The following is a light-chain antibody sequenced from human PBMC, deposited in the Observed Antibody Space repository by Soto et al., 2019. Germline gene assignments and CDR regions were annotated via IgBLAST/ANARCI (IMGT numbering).Light chain of an antibody. CDR3: QQYNNWPRT. CDR2: GAS. Sequence: EILMAQSPATLSVSPGARGTLSCRASQSVSSNLAWYQQKPGQAPRLLIYGASARATGIPSRFSGSGSGTEFTLAISSLQSEDFAVHYCQQYNNWPRTFGQGTKVDIK. CDR1: QSVSSN. V-gene: IGKV3-15*01. J-gene: IGKJ1*01.